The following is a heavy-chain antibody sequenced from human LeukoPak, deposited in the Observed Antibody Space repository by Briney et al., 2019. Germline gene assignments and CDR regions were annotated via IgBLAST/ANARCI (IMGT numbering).Heavy chain of an antibody. CDR2: IKQDGSEK. CDR3: ARDPKGAAAGTVFDY. J-gene: IGHJ4*02. CDR1: GFTFSSYW. Sequence: GGSLRLSCAASGFTFSSYWMSWVRQAPGKGLDWVANIKQDGSEKYYVDSVKGRFTISRDNAKNSLYLQMNSLRAEDTAVYYCARDPKGAAAGTVFDYWGQGTLVTVSS. D-gene: IGHD6-13*01. V-gene: IGHV3-7*01.